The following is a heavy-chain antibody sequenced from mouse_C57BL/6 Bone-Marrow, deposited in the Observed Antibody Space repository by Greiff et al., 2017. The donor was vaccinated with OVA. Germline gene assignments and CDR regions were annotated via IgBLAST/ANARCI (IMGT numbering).Heavy chain of an antibody. Sequence: VKLQESGAELVKPGASVKLSCKASGYTFTEYTIHWVKQRSGQGLEWIGWFYPGSGSIKYNEKFKDKATLTADKSSSTVYMELSRLTSEDSAVYFCARHEEEGTAQAFYYFDYWGQGTTRTVSS. CDR3: ARHEEEGTAQAFYYFDY. CDR1: GYTFTEYT. CDR2: FYPGSGSI. V-gene: IGHV1-62-2*01. J-gene: IGHJ2*01. D-gene: IGHD3-2*02.